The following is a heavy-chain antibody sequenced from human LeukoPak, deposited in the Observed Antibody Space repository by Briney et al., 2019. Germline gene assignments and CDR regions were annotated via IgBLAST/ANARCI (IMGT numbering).Heavy chain of an antibody. CDR3: ARGKATTVIPPLLGY. V-gene: IGHV1-2*06. D-gene: IGHD4-17*01. J-gene: IGHJ4*02. CDR1: GYTFTGYY. CDR2: IHPNSGGT. Sequence: ASVKVSCKASGYTFTGYYMHWVRQAPGQGLEWMGRIHPNSGGTNYAQKFQGRVTMTRDTPISTAYMELSRLRSDDTAVYYCARGKATTVIPPLLGYWGQGTLVTVSS.